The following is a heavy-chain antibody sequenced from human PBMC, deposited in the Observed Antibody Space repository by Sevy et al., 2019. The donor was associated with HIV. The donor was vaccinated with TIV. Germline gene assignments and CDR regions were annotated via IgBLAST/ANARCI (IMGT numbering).Heavy chain of an antibody. J-gene: IGHJ4*02. CDR1: GFTFSSYA. CDR3: AKDSSGIAAAGTDY. Sequence: GGSRRLSCAASGFTFSSYAMSWVRQAPGKGLEWVSAISGSGGSTYYADSVKGRFTISRDNSKNTLYLQMNSLRAEDTAVYYCAKDSSGIAAAGTDYWGQGTLVTISS. CDR2: ISGSGGST. V-gene: IGHV3-23*01. D-gene: IGHD6-13*01.